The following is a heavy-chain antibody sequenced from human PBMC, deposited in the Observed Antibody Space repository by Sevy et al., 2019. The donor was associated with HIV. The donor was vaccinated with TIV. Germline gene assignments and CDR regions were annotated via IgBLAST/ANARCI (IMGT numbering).Heavy chain of an antibody. J-gene: IGHJ5*02. CDR1: GGSVSSDNYY. Sequence: SETLSLTCAVSGGSVSSDNYYWTWIRQHPGKGLEWIGYIYHLGSTSSNPSLKSRVTISVDTSKNQFSLKLRSVTAADTAVYFCAREAGYCSNGVCYTGWFDPWAQGTLVTVSS. CDR3: AREAGYCSNGVCYTGWFDP. D-gene: IGHD2-8*01. CDR2: IYHLGST. V-gene: IGHV4-31*11.